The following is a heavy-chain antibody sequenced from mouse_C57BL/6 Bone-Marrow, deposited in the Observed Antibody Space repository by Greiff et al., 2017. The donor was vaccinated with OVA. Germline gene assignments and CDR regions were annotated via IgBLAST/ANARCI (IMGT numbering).Heavy chain of an antibody. CDR2: IYPGSGST. Sequence: QVQLQQSGAELVKPGASVKMSCKASGYTFTSYWITWVKQRPGQGLEWIGDIYPGSGSTNYNEKFKSKATLTVDTSSSTAYMQLSSLTSEDSAVYYCASQEAYYSNYWYFDVWGTGTTVTVSS. CDR1: GYTFTSYW. V-gene: IGHV1-55*01. CDR3: ASQEAYYSNYWYFDV. J-gene: IGHJ1*03. D-gene: IGHD2-5*01.